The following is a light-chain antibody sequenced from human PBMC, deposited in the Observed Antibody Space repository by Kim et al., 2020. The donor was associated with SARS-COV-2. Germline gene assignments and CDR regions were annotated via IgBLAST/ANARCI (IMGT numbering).Light chain of an antibody. J-gene: IGKJ4*01. CDR3: QHRSNWPLT. CDR2: DAS. Sequence: VAAGESATLSCRSSQGVSSYLAWYQQKPGQAPRLLIYDASNRATGIPARFSGSGSGTDFTLTISSLEPEDFAVYYCQHRSNWPLTFGGGTKVDIK. CDR1: QGVSSY. V-gene: IGKV3-11*01.